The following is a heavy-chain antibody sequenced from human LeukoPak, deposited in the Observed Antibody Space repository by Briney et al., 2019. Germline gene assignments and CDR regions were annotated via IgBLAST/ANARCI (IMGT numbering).Heavy chain of an antibody. D-gene: IGHD3-10*01. J-gene: IGHJ6*02. CDR1: GFTFSSYW. V-gene: IGHV3-7*05. Sequence: GGSLRLSCAASGFTFSSYWMSWVRQAPGKGLEWVANIKQDGSEKYYVGSVKGRFTISRDNAKNSLYLQMNSLRAEDTAVYYCARGSITMVRGVPWLYYYYGMDVWGQGTTVTVSS. CDR3: ARGSITMVRGVPWLYYYYGMDV. CDR2: IKQDGSEK.